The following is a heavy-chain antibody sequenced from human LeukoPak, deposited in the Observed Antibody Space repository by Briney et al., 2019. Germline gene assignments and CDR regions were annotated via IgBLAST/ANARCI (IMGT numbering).Heavy chain of an antibody. J-gene: IGHJ4*02. CDR2: IYYSGST. V-gene: IGHV4-59*08. CDR1: GGSISSYY. D-gene: IGHD1-26*01. Sequence: PSETLSLICTVSGGSISSYYWSWIRQPPGKGLEWIGYIYYSGSTNYNPSLKSRVTISVDTSKNQFSLKLSSVTAADTAVYYCARLGLVGATHFDYWGQGTLVTVSS. CDR3: ARLGLVGATHFDY.